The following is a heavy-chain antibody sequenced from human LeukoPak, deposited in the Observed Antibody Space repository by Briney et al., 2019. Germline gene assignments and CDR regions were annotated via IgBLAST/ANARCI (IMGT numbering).Heavy chain of an antibody. CDR3: ARHTSSSWHHDAFDS. CDR1: GDSISSYY. J-gene: IGHJ3*02. D-gene: IGHD6-13*01. V-gene: IGHV4-59*08. Sequence: PAETLSLTCTVSGDSISSYYWSWIRQPPGKALEWLKNLYYSGSTNYNPSLKSRVTISVDTSKPQFSLKLSSVTAANTAVYYCARHTSSSWHHDAFDSWGQGTMVTVSS. CDR2: LYYSGST.